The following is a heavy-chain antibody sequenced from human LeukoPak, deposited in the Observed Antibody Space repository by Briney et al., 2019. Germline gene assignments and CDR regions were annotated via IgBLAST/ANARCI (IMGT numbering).Heavy chain of an antibody. D-gene: IGHD3-3*01. V-gene: IGHV3-49*04. CDR2: IRSKAYGGTT. CDR3: VRHDGMVLPV. J-gene: IGHJ4*02. Sequence: GGSLRLSCTASGFTFGDYAMSWVRQAPGKGLEWVGFIRSKAYGGTTEYAASVKGRFTISRDDSKSTAYLQMNSLKTEDTAVYYCVRHDGMVLPVWGQGALVTVSS. CDR1: GFTFGDYA.